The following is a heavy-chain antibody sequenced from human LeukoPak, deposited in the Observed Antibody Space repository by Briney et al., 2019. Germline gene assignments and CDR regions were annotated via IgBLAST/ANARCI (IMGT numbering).Heavy chain of an antibody. CDR2: MNPNSGNT. CDR3: AREVQLWSFGEDGYSYHYGLDV. CDR1: GYTFTGYY. Sequence: ASVKVSCKASGYTFTGYYMHWVRQAPGQGLEWMGWMNPNSGNTGSAQKFQGRITMTRNTSISTAYMELTSLTSEDTAVYYCAREVQLWSFGEDGYSYHYGLDVWGQGTAVTVSS. J-gene: IGHJ6*02. V-gene: IGHV1-8*02. D-gene: IGHD5-18*01.